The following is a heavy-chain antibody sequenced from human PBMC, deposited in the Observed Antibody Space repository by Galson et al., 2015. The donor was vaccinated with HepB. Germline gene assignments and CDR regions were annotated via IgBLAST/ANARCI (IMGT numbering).Heavy chain of an antibody. CDR3: AAGLKYSSGCCNWFDP. CDR1: GGSISSYY. CDR2: IYYSGST. V-gene: IGHV4-59*01. Sequence: SETLSLTCTVSGGSISSYYWSWIRQPPGKGLEWIGYIYYSGSTNYNPSLKSRVTISVDTSKNQFSLKLSSVTAADTAVYYCAAGLKYSSGCCNWFDPWGQGTLVTVSS. D-gene: IGHD6-19*01. J-gene: IGHJ5*02.